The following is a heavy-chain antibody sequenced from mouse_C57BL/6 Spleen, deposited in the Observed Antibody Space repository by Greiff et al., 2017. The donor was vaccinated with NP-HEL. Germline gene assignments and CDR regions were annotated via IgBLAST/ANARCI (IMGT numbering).Heavy chain of an antibody. CDR1: GFTFSSYA. D-gene: IGHD4-1*01. J-gene: IGHJ3*01. CDR3: ASDANWGVAFGC. Sequence: EVKLVESGAGLVKPGGSLKLSCAASGFTFSSYAMSWVRQTPEKRLEWVATISAGGSYTYYPDNVKGRFTISRDNAKNNLYLQMSHLKSEDTAMYYCASDANWGVAFGCWGQATLVTVAA. CDR2: ISAGGSYT. V-gene: IGHV5-4*03.